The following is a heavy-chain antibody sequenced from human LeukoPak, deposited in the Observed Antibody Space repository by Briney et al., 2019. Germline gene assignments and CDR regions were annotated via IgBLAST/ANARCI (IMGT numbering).Heavy chain of an antibody. Sequence: ASVKVSCKASGYTFTSYGISWVRQAPGQGLEWMGWISAYNGNTNYAQKLQGRVTMTTDTSTSTAYMELSSLRSEDTAVYYCASRAVPTNIAVAGTFYLDWGQGTLVTVSS. CDR1: GYTFTSYG. J-gene: IGHJ4*02. D-gene: IGHD6-19*01. CDR2: ISAYNGNT. V-gene: IGHV1-18*01. CDR3: ASRAVPTNIAVAGTFYLD.